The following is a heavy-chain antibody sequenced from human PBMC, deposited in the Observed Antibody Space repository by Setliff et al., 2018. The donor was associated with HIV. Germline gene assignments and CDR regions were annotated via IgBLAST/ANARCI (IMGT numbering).Heavy chain of an antibody. CDR1: GDSITGHY. V-gene: IGHV4-59*08. CDR3: ARGVIETDYDYVDIYYYNYMDV. J-gene: IGHJ6*03. CDR2: IFYTGST. Sequence: SETLSLTCTVSGDSITGHYWNWIRQPPGKGLEWIGYIFYTGSTNYNPSLKSRVTISVDTSKKHFSLRLTSVTAADTAVYFCARGVIETDYDYVDIYYYNYMDVWGKGTTVTVSS. D-gene: IGHD5-12*01.